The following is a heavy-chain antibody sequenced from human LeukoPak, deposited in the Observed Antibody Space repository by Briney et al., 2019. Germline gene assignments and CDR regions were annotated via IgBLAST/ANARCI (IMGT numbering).Heavy chain of an antibody. J-gene: IGHJ4*02. Sequence: PGGSLRLSCAASGFTFSGYALTWVRQAPGKGLEWVSTISSTGAYTYYADSAKGRFTISRDSSKNTLYLQMNSLRADDTAVYSCAKTGPGSGWARYYFDSWGQGTLVTVSS. D-gene: IGHD6-19*01. CDR1: GFTFSGYA. CDR3: AKTGPGSGWARYYFDS. V-gene: IGHV3-23*01. CDR2: ISSTGAYT.